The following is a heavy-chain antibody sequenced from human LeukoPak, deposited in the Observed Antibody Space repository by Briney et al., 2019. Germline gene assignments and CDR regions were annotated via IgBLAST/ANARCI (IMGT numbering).Heavy chain of an antibody. D-gene: IGHD1-26*01. J-gene: IGHJ4*02. Sequence: GGSLRLSCAASGFTFSSYAMSWVRQAPGKGLEWVSAISGSGGTTYYTDSVRGRFTISRDNSKNTLYLQMNSLRAEDTAVYYCAKDATSGSYLMFDYWGQGTLVTVSS. V-gene: IGHV3-23*01. CDR3: AKDATSGSYLMFDY. CDR1: GFTFSSYA. CDR2: ISGSGGTT.